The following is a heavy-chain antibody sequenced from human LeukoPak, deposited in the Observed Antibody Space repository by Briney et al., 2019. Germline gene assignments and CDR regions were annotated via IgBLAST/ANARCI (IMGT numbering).Heavy chain of an antibody. V-gene: IGHV3-23*01. D-gene: IGHD5-12*01. CDR3: ARGGGEGGYAWGY. CDR2: ISGSGGST. J-gene: IGHJ4*02. Sequence: GGSLRLSCAAAGFTFSNYAMTWVRQAPGRGLEWVSSISGSGGSTYYADSVKGRFTISRDNSKNTLYLQMNSLRAEDTAVYYCARGGGEGGYAWGYWGQGTLVTVSS. CDR1: GFTFSNYA.